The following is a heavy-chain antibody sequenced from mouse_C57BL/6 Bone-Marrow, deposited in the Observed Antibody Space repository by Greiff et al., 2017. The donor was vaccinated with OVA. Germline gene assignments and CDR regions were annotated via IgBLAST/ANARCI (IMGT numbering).Heavy chain of an antibody. D-gene: IGHD1-1*01. CDR2: IWSDGST. CDR3: AIHSIYYYGSMDD. V-gene: IGHV2-6-1*01. J-gene: IGHJ4*01. Sequence: VKLMESGPGLVAPSQSLSITCTVSGFSLTSYGVHWVRQPPGKGLEWLVVIWSDGSTTYNSAPKSRLSISKDNSKSQVFLKMNGLQADDTAMYYGAIHSIYYYGSMDDWGQGTSVTVSS. CDR1: GFSLTSYG.